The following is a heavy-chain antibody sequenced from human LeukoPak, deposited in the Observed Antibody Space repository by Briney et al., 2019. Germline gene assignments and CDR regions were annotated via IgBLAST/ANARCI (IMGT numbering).Heavy chain of an antibody. CDR1: GFTFSSYE. CDR3: AKLDPTTAN. D-gene: IGHD1-1*01. J-gene: IGHJ4*02. CDR2: INSDGSIT. Sequence: GGSLRLSCAASGFTFSSYEMNWVRQAPGKGLVWVSRINSDGSITSYADSVKGRFTISRDNAKNTLYLQMNSLRAEDTAVYYCAKLDPTTANWGQGTLVTVSS. V-gene: IGHV3-74*01.